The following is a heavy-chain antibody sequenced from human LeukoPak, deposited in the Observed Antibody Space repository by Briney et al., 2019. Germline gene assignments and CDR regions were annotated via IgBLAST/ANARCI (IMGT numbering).Heavy chain of an antibody. Sequence: PGGSLRLSCAASGFTFSSFEMNWVRQAPGKGLEWLSYISSSGRTIYYADSVQGRFTISRDNAKNSLYLQMNSLRAEDTAVYYCATYSTSSGAFDFWGQGTLVTVSS. D-gene: IGHD6-6*01. V-gene: IGHV3-48*03. CDR1: GFTFSSFE. CDR3: ATYSTSSGAFDF. J-gene: IGHJ3*01. CDR2: ISSSGRTI.